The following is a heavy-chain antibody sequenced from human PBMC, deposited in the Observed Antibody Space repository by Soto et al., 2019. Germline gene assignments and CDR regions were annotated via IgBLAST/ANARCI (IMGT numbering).Heavy chain of an antibody. Sequence: SETLSLTCSVSGDSVSSDTYFWTWIRQPPGKGLEWIAYISYTGDTNYNPSLRSPVTISVDTSRNQFSLTLTSVTAADTAVYFCARIVVGATVDLWGQGSLVTVSS. CDR1: GDSVSSDTYF. V-gene: IGHV4-61*01. J-gene: IGHJ5*02. CDR2: ISYTGDT. CDR3: ARIVVGATVDL. D-gene: IGHD1-26*01.